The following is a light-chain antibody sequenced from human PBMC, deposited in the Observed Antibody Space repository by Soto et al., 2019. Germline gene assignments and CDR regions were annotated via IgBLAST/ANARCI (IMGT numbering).Light chain of an antibody. V-gene: IGLV1-44*01. J-gene: IGLJ3*02. CDR1: RSNIGRNS. Sequence: QTVVAQPPSASGTPGQRVTISCSGSRSNIGRNSVNWYQQVPGTAPKLLIYSDTQRPSGVPGRFSGSKSGSSASLAISELQSDDEADYYCATWDASLNGGVFGGGTKLTVL. CDR3: ATWDASLNGGV. CDR2: SDT.